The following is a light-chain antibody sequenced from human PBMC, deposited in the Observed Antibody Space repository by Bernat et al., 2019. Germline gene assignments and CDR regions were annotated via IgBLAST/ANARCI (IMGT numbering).Light chain of an antibody. CDR3: CSYAGSFTWV. V-gene: IGLV2-11*01. Sequence: SAPPQPRSVSGSPGQSVTISCTGTSSDVGGYNYVSWYQQHPGKAPKLMIYDASKRPSGVPDRFSGSKSGNTASLTISGLQAEDEADYYCCSYAGSFTWVFGGGTWLTVL. CDR1: SSDVGGYNY. J-gene: IGLJ3*02. CDR2: DAS.